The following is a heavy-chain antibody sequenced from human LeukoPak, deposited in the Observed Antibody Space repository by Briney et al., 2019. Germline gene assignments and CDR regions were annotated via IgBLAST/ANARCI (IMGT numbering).Heavy chain of an antibody. V-gene: IGHV3-11*05. CDR3: ARVEKWTNLVRYYFDN. Sequence: PGGSLRLSCAASGFTFSDYYMSWIRQAPGKGLEWISFITSSSGYTYSADSVKGRFTISRDNAKNSLYLQMNSLRVEDTAVYFCARVEKWTNLVRYYFDNWGQGTLVTVAS. J-gene: IGHJ4*02. CDR1: GFTFSDYY. CDR2: ITSSSGYT. D-gene: IGHD1-14*01.